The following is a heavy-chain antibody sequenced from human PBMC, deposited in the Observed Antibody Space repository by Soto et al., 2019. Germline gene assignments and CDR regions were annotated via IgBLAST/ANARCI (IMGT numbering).Heavy chain of an antibody. J-gene: IGHJ4*02. Sequence: EVQLVESGGGLVHPGGSLTLSCAASGFTFSSYWMHWVRQVPGKGLVWVSHINSDGTHTTYADSVKGRFTISRDNAKNTLYLQMNSLRAEDTAVYYCVRDEFGLGIDYWGLGTLVTVSS. CDR1: GFTFSSYW. CDR3: VRDEFGLGIDY. V-gene: IGHV3-74*03. CDR2: INSDGTHT. D-gene: IGHD1-26*01.